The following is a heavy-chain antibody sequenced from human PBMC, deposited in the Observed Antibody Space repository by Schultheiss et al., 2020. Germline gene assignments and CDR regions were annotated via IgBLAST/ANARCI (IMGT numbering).Heavy chain of an antibody. CDR3: ARDFADCGGDCYFFDY. CDR1: GFTFSDYY. J-gene: IGHJ4*02. CDR2: ISSSSSYT. V-gene: IGHV3-11*06. Sequence: GGSLRLSCAASGFTFSDYYMSWIRQAPGKGLEWVSYISSSSSYTNYADSVKGRFTISRDNAKNSLYLQMNSLRAEDTAVYYCARDFADCGGDCYFFDYWGQGTLVTVSS. D-gene: IGHD2-21*02.